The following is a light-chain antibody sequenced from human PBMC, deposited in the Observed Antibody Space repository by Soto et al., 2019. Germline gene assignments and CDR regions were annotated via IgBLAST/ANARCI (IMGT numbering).Light chain of an antibody. CDR1: QDINNY. CDR3: QQSYSTPRT. J-gene: IGKJ1*01. Sequence: DIQMTQSPSSLSASVGDKVTITCQASQDINNYLNWYQQKPGKAPKLLIYDASHLETGVPSRFSGSGSGTDFTLTISSLQPEDFATYYCQQSYSTPRTFGQGTKVDIK. CDR2: DAS. V-gene: IGKV1-39*01.